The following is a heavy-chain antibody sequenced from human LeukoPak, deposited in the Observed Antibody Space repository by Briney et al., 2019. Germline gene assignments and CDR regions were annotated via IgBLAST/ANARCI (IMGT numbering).Heavy chain of an antibody. CDR3: ARDSTAYYYDSSGGAFDI. D-gene: IGHD3-22*01. J-gene: IGHJ3*02. CDR1: GGSISSYY. V-gene: IGHV4-59*12. CDR2: IYYSGST. Sequence: SETLSLTCTVSGGSISSYYWSWIRQPPGKGLEWIGYIYYSGSTNYNPSLKSRVTISVDTSKNQFSLKLSSVTAADTAVYYCARDSTAYYYDSSGGAFDIWGQGTMVTVSS.